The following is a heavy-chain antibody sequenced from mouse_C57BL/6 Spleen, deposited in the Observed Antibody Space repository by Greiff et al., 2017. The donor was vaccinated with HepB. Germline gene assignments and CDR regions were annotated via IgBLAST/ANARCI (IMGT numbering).Heavy chain of an antibody. CDR2: IYPRSGNT. CDR3: ARYGNYMYFDV. Sequence: QVQLQQSGAELARPGASVKLSCKASGYTFTSYGISWVKQRTGQGLEWIGEIYPRSGNTYYNEKFKGKATLTADKSSSTAYMELRSLTSADSAVYFCARYGNYMYFDVWGTGTTVTVSS. D-gene: IGHD2-1*01. J-gene: IGHJ1*03. CDR1: GYTFTSYG. V-gene: IGHV1-81*01.